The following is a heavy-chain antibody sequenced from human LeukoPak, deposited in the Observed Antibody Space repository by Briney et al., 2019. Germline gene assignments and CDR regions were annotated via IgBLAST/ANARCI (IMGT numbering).Heavy chain of an antibody. D-gene: IGHD3-22*01. J-gene: IGHJ3*02. Sequence: ASVKVSCKASGGSFTDYVMSWARQAPGQGLEWMGGIIPLFETAKYQQKFQGRVTITTDESTTTAYMELSSLTSDDTAVYYCARGHDSSGLGAFDIWGQGTFVTVSS. CDR3: ARGHDSSGLGAFDI. CDR2: IIPLFETA. CDR1: GGSFTDYV. V-gene: IGHV1-69*05.